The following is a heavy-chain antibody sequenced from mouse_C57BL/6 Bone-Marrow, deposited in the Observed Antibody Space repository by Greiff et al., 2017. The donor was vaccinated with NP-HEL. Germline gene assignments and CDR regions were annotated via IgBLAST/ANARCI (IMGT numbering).Heavy chain of an antibody. D-gene: IGHD2-4*01. CDR1: GFNIKDDY. V-gene: IGHV14-4*01. CDR2: IDPENGDT. J-gene: IGHJ2*01. CDR3: TTYDYDY. Sequence: VQLKESGAELVRPGASVKLSCTASGFNIKDDYMHWVKQRPEQGLEWIGWIDPENGDTEYASKFQGKATIPADTSSNTAYLQLSSLTSEDTAVYYCTTYDYDYWGQGTTLTVSS.